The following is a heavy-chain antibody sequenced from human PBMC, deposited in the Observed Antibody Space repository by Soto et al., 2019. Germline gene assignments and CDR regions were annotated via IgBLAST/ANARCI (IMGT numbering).Heavy chain of an antibody. CDR1: GDSISSYS. CDR2: IYYSGST. CDR3: ARQSLDYYDSEWDY. V-gene: IGHV4-59*05. D-gene: IGHD3-22*01. J-gene: IGHJ4*02. Sequence: SETLSLTCTVSGDSISSYSWSWIRQPPGKGLEWIGSIYYSGSTYYNPSLKSRVTISVDTSKNQFSLKLSSVTAADTAVYYCARQSLDYYDSEWDYWGQGTLVTVSS.